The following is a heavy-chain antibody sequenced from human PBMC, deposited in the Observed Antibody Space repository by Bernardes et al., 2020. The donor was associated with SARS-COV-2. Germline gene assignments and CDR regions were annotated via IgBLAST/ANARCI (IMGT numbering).Heavy chain of an antibody. J-gene: IGHJ4*02. CDR3: TSGHLLAFFDY. CDR1: GQTFTNHF. V-gene: IGHV1-46*01. CDR2: INPVGGAT. Sequence: ASVKVSCKASGQTFTNHFMHWVRQAPGQRFEWMGIINPVGGATSYAQKFQGRVAMTRDTSSSTLYLELSNLRSEDTAVYYCTSGHLLAFFDYWGQGTLVTVSS.